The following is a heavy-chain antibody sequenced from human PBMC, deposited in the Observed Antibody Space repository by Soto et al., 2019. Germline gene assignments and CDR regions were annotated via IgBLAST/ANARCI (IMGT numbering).Heavy chain of an antibody. CDR3: ARDLSVVFDY. Sequence: GGSLRLSCTASGFTFNKYAMSWVRQAPGKGLEWVSAITDSGAASHYADSVKGRFTVSRDNSKNTLYLQMNSLRADDTAVYYCARDLSVVFDYWGQGTLVTVSS. CDR1: GFTFNKYA. J-gene: IGHJ4*02. D-gene: IGHD2-15*01. CDR2: ITDSGAAS. V-gene: IGHV3-23*01.